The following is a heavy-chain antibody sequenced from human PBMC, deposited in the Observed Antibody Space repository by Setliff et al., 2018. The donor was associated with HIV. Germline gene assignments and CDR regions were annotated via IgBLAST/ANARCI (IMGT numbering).Heavy chain of an antibody. V-gene: IGHV3-23*01. CDR3: ARDFWGGSYSSDY. CDR2: MSGDGGST. J-gene: IGHJ4*02. D-gene: IGHD1-26*01. CDR1: EFTFSNYA. Sequence: QAGGSLRLSCAASEFTFSNYAISWVRQAPGKGLEWVSAMSGDGGSTYYADSVKGRFTISRDNAKNSLYLQMNSLRAEDTAVYYCARDFWGGSYSSDYWGQGTLVTVSS.